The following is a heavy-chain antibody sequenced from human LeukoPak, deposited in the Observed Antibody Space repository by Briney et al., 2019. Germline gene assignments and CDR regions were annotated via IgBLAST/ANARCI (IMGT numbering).Heavy chain of an antibody. CDR3: ARENYGDYGP. J-gene: IGHJ5*02. Sequence: GRSLRLSCAASGFTFDDYAMHWVRQAPGKGLEWVSGISWNSGSIGYADSVKGRFTISRDNAKNSLYPQMNSLRAEDTAVYYCARENYGDYGPWGQGTLVTVSS. D-gene: IGHD4-17*01. CDR2: ISWNSGSI. CDR1: GFTFDDYA. V-gene: IGHV3-9*01.